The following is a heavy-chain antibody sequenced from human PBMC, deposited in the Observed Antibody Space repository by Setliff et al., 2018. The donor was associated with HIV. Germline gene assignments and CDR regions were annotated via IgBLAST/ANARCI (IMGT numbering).Heavy chain of an antibody. V-gene: IGHV4-34*01. CDR2: IDHSGST. Sequence: PSETLSLTCAVYGGSFNDYYWTWIRQPPGKGLEWIGEIDHSGSTKYHASLKSRVTISIDTSKNQISLKLSSVTAADTAVYYCARGLNYYGSGSYLPLGYWGQGTRVTVSS. D-gene: IGHD3-10*01. CDR3: ARGLNYYGSGSYLPLGY. CDR1: GGSFNDYY. J-gene: IGHJ4*02.